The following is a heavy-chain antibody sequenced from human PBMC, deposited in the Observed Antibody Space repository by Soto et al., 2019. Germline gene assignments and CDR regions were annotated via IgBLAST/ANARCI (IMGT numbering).Heavy chain of an antibody. CDR1: GFTFSSYG. J-gene: IGHJ6*02. Sequence: SGGSLRLSCAASGFTFSSYGMHWVRQAPGKGLEWVAVIWYDGSNKYYADSVKGRFTISRDNSKNTLYLQMNSLRAEDTAVYYCARSLAAAGTPYYYGMDVWGQGTTVTVSS. CDR3: ARSLAAAGTPYYYGMDV. CDR2: IWYDGSNK. D-gene: IGHD6-13*01. V-gene: IGHV3-33*01.